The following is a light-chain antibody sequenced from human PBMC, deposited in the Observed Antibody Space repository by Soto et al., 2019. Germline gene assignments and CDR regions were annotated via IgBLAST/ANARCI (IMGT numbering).Light chain of an antibody. Sequence: VWSHSPGTLSLSPGERATLSCRASQTISSNLAWYQQKPGQAPRLLIYGASTRATGIPARFSGSGSGTEFTLTISSLQSEDFAVYYCQQYNNWLWTFGQGTKVDIK. J-gene: IGKJ1*01. CDR2: GAS. CDR3: QQYNNWLWT. V-gene: IGKV3-15*01. CDR1: QTISSN.